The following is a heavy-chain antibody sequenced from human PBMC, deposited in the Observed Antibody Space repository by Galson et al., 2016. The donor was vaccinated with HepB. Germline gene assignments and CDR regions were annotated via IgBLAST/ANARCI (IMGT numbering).Heavy chain of an antibody. V-gene: IGHV3-30*18. Sequence: SLRLSCAASGFTFSSYGMHWVRQAPGKGLEWVAVISYDGSNKYYADSVKGRFTISRDNSKNTLYLQMNSLRAEDTAVYYCAKWDDYYYGSGSQHAFDIWGQGTMVTVYS. J-gene: IGHJ3*02. CDR2: ISYDGSNK. D-gene: IGHD3-10*01. CDR3: AKWDDYYYGSGSQHAFDI. CDR1: GFTFSSYG.